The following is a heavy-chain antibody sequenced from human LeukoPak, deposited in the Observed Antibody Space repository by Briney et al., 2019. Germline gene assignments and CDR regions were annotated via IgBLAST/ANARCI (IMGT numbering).Heavy chain of an antibody. J-gene: IGHJ4*02. CDR2: ISGSGGST. CDR1: GFTFSNAW. Sequence: GGSLRLSCAVSGFTFSNAWMSWVRPAPGKGLEWVSAISGSGGSTYYADSVKGRFTISRDNSKNTLYLQMNSLRAEDTAVYYCAKDRTPSLMVRGVIHDYWGQGTLVTVSS. D-gene: IGHD3-10*01. V-gene: IGHV3-23*01. CDR3: AKDRTPSLMVRGVIHDY.